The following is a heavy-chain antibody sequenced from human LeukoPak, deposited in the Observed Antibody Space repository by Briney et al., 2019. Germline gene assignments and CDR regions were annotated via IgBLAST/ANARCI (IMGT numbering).Heavy chain of an antibody. CDR2: ISGYTGNT. CDR3: ARSSWFGGRSEWRWFDP. D-gene: IGHD3-10*01. J-gene: IGHJ5*02. CDR1: GYTFSSYG. V-gene: IGHV1-18*01. Sequence: ASVCVSCKASGYTFSSYGISWVRQAPGQGLEWMGWISGYTGNTNYAQNLQGRVTMTTDTSTSTAYMELRSLRSDDTALYYCARSSWFGGRSEWRWFDPWGQGTLVTVSS.